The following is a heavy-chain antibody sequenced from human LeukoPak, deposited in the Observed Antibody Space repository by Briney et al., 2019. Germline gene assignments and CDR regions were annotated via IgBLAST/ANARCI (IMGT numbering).Heavy chain of an antibody. V-gene: IGHV4-34*01. CDR3: ARVAGTPRNWYFDL. CDR2: INHSGST. Sequence: SETLSLTCAVYGGSFSGYYWSWIRQPPGKGLEWIGEINHSGSTNYNPSLKSRVTISVDTSKNQFSLKLSSVTAADTAVYYCARVAGTPRNWYFDLWGRGTLVTVSS. CDR1: GGSFSGYY. J-gene: IGHJ2*01. D-gene: IGHD1-14*01.